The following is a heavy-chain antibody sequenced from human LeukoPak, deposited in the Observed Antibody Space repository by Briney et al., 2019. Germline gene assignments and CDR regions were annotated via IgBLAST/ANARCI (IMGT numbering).Heavy chain of an antibody. Sequence: SETLSLTCSVSGGSISSCYWSWIRQPAGKGLEWIGRIYTSGNTNYNPSLKSRVTVSVDTSKNQFSLKLSSVTAADTAVYYCARELVDIVVVVGAMTQPYYFDYWGQGTLVTVSS. J-gene: IGHJ4*02. CDR1: GGSISSCY. CDR3: ARELVDIVVVVGAMTQPYYFDY. D-gene: IGHD2-15*01. CDR2: IYTSGNT. V-gene: IGHV4-4*07.